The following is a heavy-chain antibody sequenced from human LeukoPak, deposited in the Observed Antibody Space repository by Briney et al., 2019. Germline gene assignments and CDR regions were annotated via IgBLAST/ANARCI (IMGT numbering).Heavy chain of an antibody. CDR3: ARDWGNYDFWSGPTYYYYYMDV. Sequence: GSLRLSCAASGFTFSSYSMNWVRQAPGKGLEWVSSISSSSSYIYYADSVKGRFTISRDNAKNSLYLQMNSLRAEDTAVYYCARDWGNYDFWSGPTYYYYYMDVWGKGTTVTASS. CDR2: ISSSSSYI. J-gene: IGHJ6*03. V-gene: IGHV3-21*01. D-gene: IGHD3-3*01. CDR1: GFTFSSYS.